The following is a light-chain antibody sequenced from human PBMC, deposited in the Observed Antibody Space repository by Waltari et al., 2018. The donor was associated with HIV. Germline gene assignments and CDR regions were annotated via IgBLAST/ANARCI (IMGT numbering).Light chain of an antibody. CDR3: QSYDISLSGWV. CDR2: KNT. CDR1: SSNIGAGFD. Sequence: QSVLTQPPSVSGAPGQRVTISCTGTSSNIGAGFDVPWYQQLPGTVPKVLRYKNTARPSGDPDRFSVSKSATSASLAITGLQADDEANYYCQSYDISLSGWVFGGGTKLTVL. J-gene: IGLJ2*01. V-gene: IGLV1-40*01.